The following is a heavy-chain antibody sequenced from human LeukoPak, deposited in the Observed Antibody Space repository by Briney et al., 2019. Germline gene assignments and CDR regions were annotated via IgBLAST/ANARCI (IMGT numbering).Heavy chain of an antibody. CDR3: ARAYYYGSGSYLPAY. D-gene: IGHD3-10*01. CDR1: GYSFISYW. CDR2: IYPGDSET. V-gene: IGHV5-51*01. J-gene: IGHJ4*02. Sequence: GESLKISCKVSGYSFISYWIGWVRQVPGKGLEWMGIIYPGDSETRHSPSFQGQVTISADKSISTVYLQWSSLKASDTAMYYCARAYYYGSGSYLPAYWGQGTLVTVSS.